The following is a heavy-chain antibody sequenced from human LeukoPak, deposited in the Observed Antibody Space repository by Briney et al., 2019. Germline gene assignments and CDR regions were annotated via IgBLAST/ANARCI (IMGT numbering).Heavy chain of an antibody. J-gene: IGHJ6*04. CDR2: ISAYNGNT. D-gene: IGHD4-17*01. Sequence: GASVKVSCKASGYTFTSYGISWVRQAPGQGLEWMGWISAYNGNTNYAQKLQGRVTMTTDTSTSTAYMELRSLRSDDTAVYYCARDARGSYGDYHYYYGMDVWGKGTTVTVSS. CDR1: GYTFTSYG. V-gene: IGHV1-18*04. CDR3: ARDARGSYGDYHYYYGMDV.